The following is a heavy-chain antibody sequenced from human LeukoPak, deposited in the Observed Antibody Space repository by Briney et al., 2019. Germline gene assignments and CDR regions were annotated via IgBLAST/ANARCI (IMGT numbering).Heavy chain of an antibody. CDR2: ISGSGGST. J-gene: IGHJ4*02. CDR3: AKDGDLSNQDQRWAPYFDY. Sequence: QPGGSLRLSCAASGFTFSSYAMSWVRQAPGKGLEWVSAISGSGGSTYYADSVKGRFTISRDNSKNTLYLQMNSLRAEDTAVYYCAKDGDLSNQDQRWAPYFDYWGQGTLVTVSS. CDR1: GFTFSSYA. D-gene: IGHD4-23*01. V-gene: IGHV3-23*01.